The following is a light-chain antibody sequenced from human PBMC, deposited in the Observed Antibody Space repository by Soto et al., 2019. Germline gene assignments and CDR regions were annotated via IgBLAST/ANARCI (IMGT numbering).Light chain of an antibody. V-gene: IGKV3-15*01. Sequence: EIVMTQSPATLSVSPGERATLSCRASQSVRSNLAWYQQKPGQAPRLLIYGASTRSTGIPVRFGGSGSGTEFTLTISSLQSEDFAIYYCQQYNNWPRTLGQGTKVDIK. J-gene: IGKJ1*01. CDR2: GAS. CDR3: QQYNNWPRT. CDR1: QSVRSN.